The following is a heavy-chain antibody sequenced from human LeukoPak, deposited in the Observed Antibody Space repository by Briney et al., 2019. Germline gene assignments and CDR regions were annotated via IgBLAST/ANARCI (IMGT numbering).Heavy chain of an antibody. CDR1: GYSFSTHW. V-gene: IGHV5-51*01. D-gene: IGHD2-21*02. Sequence: GESLKISCKGSGYSFSTHWIGWVRQMPGKGLEWMGIIYPDDSDITYSPPFQGQVTISADKSTSTAYLQWSSLKASDTAIYYCARHGGAYCSGNCFYYFDYWGQGTLVTVSS. J-gene: IGHJ4*02. CDR3: ARHGGAYCSGNCFYYFDY. CDR2: IYPDDSDI.